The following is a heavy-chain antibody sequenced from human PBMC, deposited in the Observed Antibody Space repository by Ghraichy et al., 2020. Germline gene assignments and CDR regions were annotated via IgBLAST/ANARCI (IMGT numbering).Heavy chain of an antibody. CDR3: SRVYDLDAFDI. Sequence: SDTLSLTCTVSGGSISSRSHYWAWIRQPPGKTLEWIGSIYYSGSTFYNPSLKNRVKISVDTSENQFSLNLTSVTATDTAIYYCSRVYDLDAFDIWGHGTMVTVSS. CDR1: GGSISSRSHY. V-gene: IGHV4-39*01. J-gene: IGHJ3*02. D-gene: IGHD1-14*01. CDR2: IYYSGST.